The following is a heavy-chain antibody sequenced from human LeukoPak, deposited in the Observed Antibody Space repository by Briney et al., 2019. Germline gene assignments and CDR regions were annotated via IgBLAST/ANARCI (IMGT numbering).Heavy chain of an antibody. CDR2: INTDGTNT. Sequence: GGSLRLSCAASGYTFTNYWMHWVRQAPGGGVVWVSRINTDGTNTIYADSVRGRFTVSRDNAKNTLHLQMDSLRAEDTAVYYCARDSGINWFDPWGQGTLVAVSS. V-gene: IGHV3-74*01. CDR1: GYTFTNYW. J-gene: IGHJ5*02. D-gene: IGHD1-26*01. CDR3: ARDSGINWFDP.